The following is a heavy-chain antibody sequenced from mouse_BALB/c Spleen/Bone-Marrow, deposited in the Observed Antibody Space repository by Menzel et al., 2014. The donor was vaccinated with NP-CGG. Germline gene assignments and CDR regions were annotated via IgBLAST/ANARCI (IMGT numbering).Heavy chain of an antibody. CDR2: IAPGSGST. D-gene: IGHD2-10*02. Sequence: LVKPGASVKLSCKASGYTFTSYRINWIKQRPGQGLEWIGRIAPGSGSTYYNEMFKGKATLTVDTSSSTAYIQLSSLSSEDSAVYFCARGYGNSAWFAYWGQGTLVTVSA. J-gene: IGHJ3*01. V-gene: IGHV1S41*01. CDR1: GYTFTSYR. CDR3: ARGYGNSAWFAY.